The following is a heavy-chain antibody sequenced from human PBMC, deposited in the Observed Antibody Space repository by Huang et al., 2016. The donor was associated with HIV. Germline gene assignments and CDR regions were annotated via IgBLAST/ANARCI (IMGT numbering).Heavy chain of an antibody. CDR1: GFTFSSYG. Sequence: QVQLVESGGGVVQTGRSLRISCAVSGFTFSSYGMHWVRQAPGRGVMWVAVISNDGKMKYYADSVKGRFSISRDNSKTTGYLQLNSLRVEDTAVYYCAKGGSAAAVLDFWGQGTLVTVSS. D-gene: IGHD6-13*01. V-gene: IGHV3-30*18. J-gene: IGHJ4*02. CDR2: ISNDGKMK. CDR3: AKGGSAAAVLDF.